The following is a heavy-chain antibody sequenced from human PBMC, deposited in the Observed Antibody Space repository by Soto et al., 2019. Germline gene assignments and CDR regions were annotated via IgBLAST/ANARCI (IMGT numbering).Heavy chain of an antibody. CDR2: MYYSGST. CDR1: VESISIYY. V-gene: IGHV4-59*01. CDR3: AKDAGGPADY. J-gene: IGHJ4*02. Sequence: SETLSLTCTVSVESISIYYWSWIRQPPGKGLEWIGYMYYSGSTNYNPSLKSRVTISVDTSKNQFSLKLSSVTAADTAVYYCAKDAGGPADYWGQGTLVTVSS. D-gene: IGHD2-15*01.